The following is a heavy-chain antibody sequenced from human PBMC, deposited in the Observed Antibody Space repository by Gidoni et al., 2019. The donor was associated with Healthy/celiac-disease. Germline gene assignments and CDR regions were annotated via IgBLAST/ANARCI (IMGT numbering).Heavy chain of an antibody. Sequence: QVQLQESGPGLVQPSQTLSLTCTVSGGPISSGSYYWSWVRQPAGKGLEWIGRIHTSGSTNYNHSLKSRVTISVDTSKNQFSLKLSSVTAADTAVYYCARGGQQWLVRGDWFDPWGQGTLVTVSS. CDR1: GGPISSGSYY. CDR3: ARGGQQWLVRGDWFDP. J-gene: IGHJ5*02. CDR2: IHTSGST. D-gene: IGHD6-19*01. V-gene: IGHV4-61*02.